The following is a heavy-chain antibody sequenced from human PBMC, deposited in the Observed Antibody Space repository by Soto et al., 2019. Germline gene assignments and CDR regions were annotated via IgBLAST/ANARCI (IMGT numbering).Heavy chain of an antibody. CDR1: GFTFSSYA. V-gene: IGHV3-30-3*01. D-gene: IGHD6-6*01. Sequence: PGGSLRLSCTASGFTFSSYAMHWVRQAPGKGLEWVAVISYDGSNKYYADSVKGRFTISRDNSKNTLYLQMNSLRAEDTAVYYCARLPVVGSSSPGDAFDIWGQGTMVTVSS. J-gene: IGHJ3*02. CDR2: ISYDGSNK. CDR3: ARLPVVGSSSPGDAFDI.